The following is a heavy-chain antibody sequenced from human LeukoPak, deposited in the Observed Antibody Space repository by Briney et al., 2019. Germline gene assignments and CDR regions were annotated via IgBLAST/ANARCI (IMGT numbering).Heavy chain of an antibody. J-gene: IGHJ4*02. V-gene: IGHV3-21*01. CDR2: ISSSSSYI. CDR1: GFTFSSYS. Sequence: GGSLRLSCAASGFTFSSYSMNWVRRAPGKGLEWVSSISSSSSYIYYADSVKGRFTISRDNAKSSLYLQMNSLRAEDTAVYYCARDQTGFDYWGQGTLVTVSS. CDR3: ARDQTGFDY.